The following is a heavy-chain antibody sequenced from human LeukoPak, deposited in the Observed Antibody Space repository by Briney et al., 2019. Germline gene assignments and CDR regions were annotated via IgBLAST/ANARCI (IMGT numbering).Heavy chain of an antibody. V-gene: IGHV4-38-2*02. CDR3: ARDLSGRIAVAGTSLFYFDY. J-gene: IGHJ4*02. CDR2: IYHSGST. D-gene: IGHD6-19*01. CDR1: GYSISSGYY. Sequence: SETLSLTCTVSGYSISSGYYWGWIRQPPGKGLEWIGSIYHSGSTYYNPSLKSRVTISVDTSKNQFSLKLSSVTAADTAVYYCARDLSGRIAVAGTSLFYFDYWGQGTLVTVSS.